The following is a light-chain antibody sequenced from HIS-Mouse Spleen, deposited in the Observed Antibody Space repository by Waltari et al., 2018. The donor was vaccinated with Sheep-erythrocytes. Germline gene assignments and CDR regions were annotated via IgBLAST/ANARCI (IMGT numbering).Light chain of an antibody. CDR2: GKN. Sequence: SSELTQDPAVSVALGQTVRITCQGASLRSYHASWYQQKPGQAPVLVIYGKNNRPSWIPDRFSGSSSGNTASLTITGAQAEDEADYYCNSRDSSGKVFGGGTKLTVL. CDR3: NSRDSSGKV. V-gene: IGLV3-19*01. J-gene: IGLJ2*01. CDR1: SLRSYH.